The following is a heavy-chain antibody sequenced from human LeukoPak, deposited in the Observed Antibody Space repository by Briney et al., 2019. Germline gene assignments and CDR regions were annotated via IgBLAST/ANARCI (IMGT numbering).Heavy chain of an antibody. J-gene: IGHJ6*03. Sequence: ASLKVSCKASGYTFTGYYMHWVRQAPGQGLEWMGWINPNSGGTNYAQKFQGRVTMTRDTSISTAYMELSRLRSDDTAVYYCARDGGSGSFDYYYMDVWGKGATVTISS. CDR3: ARDGGSGSFDYYYMDV. CDR2: INPNSGGT. V-gene: IGHV1-2*02. CDR1: GYTFTGYY. D-gene: IGHD3-10*01.